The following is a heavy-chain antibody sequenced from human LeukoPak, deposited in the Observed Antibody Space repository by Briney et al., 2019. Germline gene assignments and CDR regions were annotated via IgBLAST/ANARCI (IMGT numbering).Heavy chain of an antibody. Sequence: GGSLRLSCAASGFTFSSYGMSWVRQAPGKGLEWVSTISGSAYNTYYADSVKGRFTISRDNSANTLYLQMNSLRAEDTALCYCAKHSGSYFIYYVDSWGQGTLVTVSS. D-gene: IGHD1-26*01. CDR2: ISGSAYNT. V-gene: IGHV3-23*01. CDR1: GFTFSSYG. CDR3: AKHSGSYFIYYVDS. J-gene: IGHJ4*02.